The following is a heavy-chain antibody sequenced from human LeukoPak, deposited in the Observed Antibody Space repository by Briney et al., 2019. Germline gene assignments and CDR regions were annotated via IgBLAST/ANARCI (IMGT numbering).Heavy chain of an antibody. D-gene: IGHD4-17*01. J-gene: IGHJ4*02. V-gene: IGHV3-49*03. CDR3: TRNTVTVHFDY. CDR2: IRSKAFGGTP. Sequence: HSGGSLRLSCSASGFTFDDYAVSWFRQPPGRGLEWVGFIRSKAFGGTPEYAASVRGRFTISRDDSKSIAYLQMNSLKTEDTAVYYCTRNTVTVHFDYWSQGTLVTVSS. CDR1: GFTFDDYA.